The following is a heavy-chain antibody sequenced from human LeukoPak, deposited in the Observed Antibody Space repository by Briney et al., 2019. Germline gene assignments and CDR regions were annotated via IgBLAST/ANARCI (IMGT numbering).Heavy chain of an antibody. V-gene: IGHV1-69*13. J-gene: IGHJ4*02. Sequence: SVKVSCKASGGTFSSYAISWVRQAPGQGLEWMGGIIPIFGTTNYAQKFQGRVTITADESTSTAYMELSSLRSEDTAVYYCAREGNCGGDCYDYWGQGTLVTVSS. CDR2: IIPIFGTT. CDR3: AREGNCGGDCYDY. D-gene: IGHD2-21*01. CDR1: GGTFSSYA.